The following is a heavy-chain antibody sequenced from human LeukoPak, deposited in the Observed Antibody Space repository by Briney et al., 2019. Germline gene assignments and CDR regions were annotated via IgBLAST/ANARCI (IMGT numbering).Heavy chain of an antibody. CDR2: I. D-gene: IGHD2-8*01. Sequence: GRSLRLSCAASGFTFDDYAMHWVRQAPGKGLEWVIGYADSVKGRFTISRDNAKNSLYLQMNSLRAEDTALYYCAKEALMGYFDYWGQGTLDTVSS. J-gene: IGHJ4*02. V-gene: IGHV3-9*01. CDR3: AKEALMGYFDY. CDR1: GFTFDDYA.